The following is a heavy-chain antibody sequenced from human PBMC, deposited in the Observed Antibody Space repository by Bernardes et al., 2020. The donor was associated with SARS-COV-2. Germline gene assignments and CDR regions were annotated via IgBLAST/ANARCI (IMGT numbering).Heavy chain of an antibody. D-gene: IGHD7-27*01. J-gene: IGHJ4*02. Sequence: GGSLRLSCVASGFNFNSYDMIWVRQAPGKGLEFVASINYNGVGPVYGASVRGRFTVYRDNSKHTLYLQMNSLRADDTAIYYCGKDPNWGSGYWGPGTLVTVSS. V-gene: IGHV3-23*01. CDR3: GKDPNWGSGY. CDR1: GFNFNSYD. CDR2: INYNGVGP.